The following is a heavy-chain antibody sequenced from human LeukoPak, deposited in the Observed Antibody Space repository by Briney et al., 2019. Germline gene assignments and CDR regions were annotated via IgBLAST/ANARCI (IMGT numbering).Heavy chain of an antibody. CDR1: GFTFSTYA. V-gene: IGHV3-23*01. CDR2: FGGSGGTV. Sequence: TGGSLRLSCAASGFTFSTYAMSWVRQAPGKGLEWVSHFGGSGGTVYYADSVRGRFTISRDNSKNTLYLQMNSPRAEDTAVYYCAKSDCGGDCHLLDYWGQGTLVTVSS. J-gene: IGHJ4*02. D-gene: IGHD2-21*02. CDR3: AKSDCGGDCHLLDY.